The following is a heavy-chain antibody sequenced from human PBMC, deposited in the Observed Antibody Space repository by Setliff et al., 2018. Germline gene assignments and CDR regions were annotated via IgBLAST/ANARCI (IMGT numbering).Heavy chain of an antibody. V-gene: IGHV1-3*01. J-gene: IGHJ6*02. CDR1: GYTSTTDA. CDR2: ITAAHGDT. CDR3: ARDGVSYAMDV. Sequence: ASVKVSCKASGYTSTTDALHWVRQAPGQSLEWMGWITAAHGDTKYSQKFQGRITITRDTSASTFYMELDSLRSEDTALYSCARDGVSYAMDVWGHGTTVTVSS.